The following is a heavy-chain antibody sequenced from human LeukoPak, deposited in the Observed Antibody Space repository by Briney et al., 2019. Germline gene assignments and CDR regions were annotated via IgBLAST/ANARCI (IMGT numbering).Heavy chain of an antibody. D-gene: IGHD6-13*01. CDR3: ARGGAQLTDSSSCPDY. J-gene: IGHJ4*02. V-gene: IGHV5-51*01. CDR2: IYPGDSDT. Sequence: GESLKISCKGSGYSFTSYWIGWVRQMPGKGLEWMGIIYPGDSDTRYSPSFQGQVSISADKSISTAYLQWSSLKASDTAMYYCARGGAQLTDSSSCPDYWGQGTLVTVSS. CDR1: GYSFTSYW.